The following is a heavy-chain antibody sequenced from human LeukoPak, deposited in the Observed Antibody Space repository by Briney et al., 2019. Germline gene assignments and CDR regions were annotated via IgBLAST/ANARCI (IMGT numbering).Heavy chain of an antibody. CDR1: GFTFGDYA. V-gene: IGHV3-49*04. CDR3: TSIGVGGYFDY. CDR2: IRSKAYGGTT. D-gene: IGHD3-10*01. Sequence: GGSLRLSCTASGFTFGDYAMSWVRQAPGKGLEWVGFIRSKAYGGTTEYAASVKGRFTISRDDSKSIAYLQMNSLKTEDTAVYYCTSIGVGGYFDYWGQGTLVTVSS. J-gene: IGHJ4*02.